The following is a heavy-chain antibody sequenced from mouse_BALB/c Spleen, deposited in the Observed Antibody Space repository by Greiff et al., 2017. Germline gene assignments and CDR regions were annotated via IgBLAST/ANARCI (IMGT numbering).Heavy chain of an antibody. CDR1: GYSFTSYY. CDR2: IDPFNGGT. CDR3: ATDGYLFAY. D-gene: IGHD2-3*01. J-gene: IGHJ3*01. Sequence: EVQLHQSGPELMKPGASVKISCKASGYSFTSYYMHWVKQSHGKSLEWIGYIDPFNGGTSYNQKFKGKATLTVDKSSSTAYMHLSSLTSEDSAVYYCATDGYLFAYWGQGTLVTVSA. V-gene: IGHV1S135*01.